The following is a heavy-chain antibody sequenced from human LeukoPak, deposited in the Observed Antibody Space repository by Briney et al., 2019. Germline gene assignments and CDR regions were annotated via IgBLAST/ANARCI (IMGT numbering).Heavy chain of an antibody. CDR3: AKEGRNYDILTGYYNYYYYYMDV. CDR1: GFTFSINS. V-gene: IGHV3-66*02. D-gene: IGHD3-9*01. J-gene: IGHJ6*03. CDR2: IYSGGNT. Sequence: GGSLRLSCTVSGFTFSINSMSWVRQAPGKGLEWVSFIYSGGNTHYSDSVKGRFTISRDNSKNTLYLQMNSLRAEDTAVYYCAKEGRNYDILTGYYNYYYYYMDVWGKGTTVTVSS.